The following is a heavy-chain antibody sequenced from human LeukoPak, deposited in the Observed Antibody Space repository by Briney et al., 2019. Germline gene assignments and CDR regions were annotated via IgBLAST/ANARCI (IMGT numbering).Heavy chain of an antibody. D-gene: IGHD3-22*01. CDR1: GGSISTSNYY. J-gene: IGHJ4*02. CDR3: AREAGSYDSSGYYSLYYSFDY. Sequence: SETLSLTCTVSGGSISTSNYYWGWIRQPPGKGLEWIGNIFYSGSTYYSPSLKSRVTMSVDTSKNQFSLKLTSVTAADTAVYYCAREAGSYDSSGYYSLYYSFDYWGQGTLVTVSS. CDR2: IFYSGST. V-gene: IGHV4-39*07.